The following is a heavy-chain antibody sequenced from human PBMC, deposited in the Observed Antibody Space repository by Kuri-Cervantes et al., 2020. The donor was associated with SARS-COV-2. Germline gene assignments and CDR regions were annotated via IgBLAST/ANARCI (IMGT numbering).Heavy chain of an antibody. CDR2: ISYDGSNK. V-gene: IGHV3-30*04. D-gene: IGHD2-2*03. CDR3: AKDGYCSSTSCRPWFDP. CDR1: GFTFSSYA. Sequence: GESLKISCAASGFTFSSYAMHWVRQAPGKGLEWVAVISYDGSNKYYADSVKGRFTISRDNSKNTLYLQMNSLRAEDTAVYYCAKDGYCSSTSCRPWFDPWGQGTLVTVSS. J-gene: IGHJ5*02.